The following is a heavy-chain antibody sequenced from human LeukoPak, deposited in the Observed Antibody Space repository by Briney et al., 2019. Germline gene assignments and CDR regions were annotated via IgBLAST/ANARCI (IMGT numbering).Heavy chain of an antibody. Sequence: GGSLRLSCAASGFTFSSYGMHWVRQAPGKGLEWVAVIWYDGSNKYYADSVKGRFTISRDNSKNTLYLQMNSLRAEDTAVYYCARGYGSGSYDCLDYWGQGTLVTVSS. D-gene: IGHD3-10*01. V-gene: IGHV3-33*01. CDR1: GFTFSSYG. J-gene: IGHJ4*02. CDR3: ARGYGSGSYDCLDY. CDR2: IWYDGSNK.